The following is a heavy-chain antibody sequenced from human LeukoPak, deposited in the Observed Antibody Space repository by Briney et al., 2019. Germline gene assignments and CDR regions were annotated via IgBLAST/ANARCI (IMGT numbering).Heavy chain of an antibody. CDR3: ARGDVDYYDSSGSDAFYI. Sequence: GGSLRLSCATSGFTISPYSMSWVRQAPGKGLEWVACISSSGSHTYYADSVKGRFIISSDNAKNSMSLHINSLRVEDTAMYFCARGDVDYYDSSGSDAFYIWGQGTRVTVSS. V-gene: IGHV3-21*06. D-gene: IGHD3-22*01. J-gene: IGHJ3*02. CDR2: ISSSGSHT. CDR1: GFTISPYS.